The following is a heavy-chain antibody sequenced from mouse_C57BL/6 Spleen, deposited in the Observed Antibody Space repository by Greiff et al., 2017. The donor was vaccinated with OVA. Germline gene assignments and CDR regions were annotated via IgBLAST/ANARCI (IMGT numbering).Heavy chain of an antibody. CDR3: TRSLTGYYAMDY. D-gene: IGHD4-1*01. CDR2: IDPETGGT. J-gene: IGHJ4*01. V-gene: IGHV1-15*01. Sequence: VKLQESGAELVRPGASVTLSCKASGYTFTDYEMHWVKQTPVHGLEWIGAIDPETGGTAYNQKFKGKAILTADKSSSTAYMELRSLTSEDSAVYYCTRSLTGYYAMDYWGQGTSVTVSS. CDR1: GYTFTDYE.